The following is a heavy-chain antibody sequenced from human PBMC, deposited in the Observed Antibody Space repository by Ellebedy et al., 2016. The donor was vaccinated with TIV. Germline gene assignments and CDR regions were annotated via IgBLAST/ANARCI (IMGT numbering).Heavy chain of an antibody. Sequence: GGSLRLXXAASGFTFSSYTMRWVRQAPGKGLEWVSDISGSGGSTYYADSVKGRFTISRDNSKNTLFLQMNSLRDEDTAVYYCARDAFGSIDYWGQGTLVTVSP. J-gene: IGHJ4*02. D-gene: IGHD3-3*01. CDR3: ARDAFGSIDY. CDR2: ISGSGGST. V-gene: IGHV3-23*01. CDR1: GFTFSSYT.